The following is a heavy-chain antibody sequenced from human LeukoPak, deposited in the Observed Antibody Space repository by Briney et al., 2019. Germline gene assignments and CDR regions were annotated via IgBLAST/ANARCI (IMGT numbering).Heavy chain of an antibody. D-gene: IGHD3-22*01. CDR3: ARSRDRSGYRNNWFDP. CDR2: IYYSGGTGDT. Sequence: SETLSLTCSVSGGPISDYYWSWIRQSPAEGLEWIGYIYYSGGTGDTNYNPSLNIAFTISVDASKNQFSMKLSSVTAADTAVYYCARSRDRSGYRNNWFDPWGQGTLVTVSS. V-gene: IGHV4-59*01. J-gene: IGHJ5*02. CDR1: GGPISDYY.